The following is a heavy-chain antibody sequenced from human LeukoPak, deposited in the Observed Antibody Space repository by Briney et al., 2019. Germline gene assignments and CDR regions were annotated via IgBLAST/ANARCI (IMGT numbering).Heavy chain of an antibody. V-gene: IGHV3-7*01. CDR3: ARGGSGYSYGKIDY. Sequence: GGSLRLSCAASGFTFTTYNMNWVRQAPGKGLEWVANIKQDGSEKYYVDSVKGRFSISRDNAKNSLYLQMSSLRAEDTAVYYCARGGSGYSYGKIDYWGQGTLVTVSS. D-gene: IGHD5-18*01. CDR1: GFTFTTYN. CDR2: IKQDGSEK. J-gene: IGHJ4*02.